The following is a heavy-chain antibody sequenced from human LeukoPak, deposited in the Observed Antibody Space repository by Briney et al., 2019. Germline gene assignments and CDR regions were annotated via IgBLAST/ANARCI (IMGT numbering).Heavy chain of an antibody. V-gene: IGHV1-46*01. Sequence: ASVKVSCKASGSTFTSYYMHWVRQAPGLGLEWMGIINPSGGSTSYAQKFQGRVTMTRDMSTSTVYMELSSLRSEDTAVYYCARDQHGGGATEKNDYWGQGTLVTVSS. CDR3: ARDQHGGGATEKNDY. CDR1: GSTFTSYY. CDR2: INPSGGST. J-gene: IGHJ4*02. D-gene: IGHD1-26*01.